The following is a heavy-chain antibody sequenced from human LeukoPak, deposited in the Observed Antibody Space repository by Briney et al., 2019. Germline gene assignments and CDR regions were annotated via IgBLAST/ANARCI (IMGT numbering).Heavy chain of an antibody. J-gene: IGHJ5*02. D-gene: IGHD6-13*01. CDR2: INHSGST. V-gene: IGHV4-34*01. Sequence: PSEPLSLTCAVSGGSFSGYYWSWIRQPPGKGLEWIGEINHSGSTNYNPSLKSRVTISVDTSKNQFSLKLSSVTAADTAVYYCAREVYSSSWNWFDPWGQGTLVTVSS. CDR3: AREVYSSSWNWFDP. CDR1: GGSFSGYY.